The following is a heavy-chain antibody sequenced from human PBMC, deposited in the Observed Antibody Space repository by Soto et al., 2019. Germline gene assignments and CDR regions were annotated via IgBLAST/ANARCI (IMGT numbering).Heavy chain of an antibody. Sequence: SDTLSLTCAVYGGSFSGYYWSWIRQPPGKGLEWIGEINHSGSTNYNPSLKSRVTISVDTSKNQFSLKLSSVTAADTAVYYCARFPLWDSSGSIDYWGQGTVVTVS. D-gene: IGHD3-22*01. CDR1: GGSFSGYY. V-gene: IGHV4-34*01. J-gene: IGHJ4*02. CDR2: INHSGST. CDR3: ARFPLWDSSGSIDY.